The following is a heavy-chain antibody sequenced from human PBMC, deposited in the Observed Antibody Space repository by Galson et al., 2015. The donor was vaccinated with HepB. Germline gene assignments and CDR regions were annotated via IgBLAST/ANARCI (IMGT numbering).Heavy chain of an antibody. Sequence: SVKVSCKASGGTFSSYAISWVRQAPGQGLEWMGGIIPIFGTANYAQKFQGRVTITADESTSTAYMELSSLRSEDTAVYYCARLFSCTNGVCYGDAFDIWGQGTMVTVSS. D-gene: IGHD2-8*01. V-gene: IGHV1-69*13. CDR3: ARLFSCTNGVCYGDAFDI. CDR1: GGTFSSYA. CDR2: IIPIFGTA. J-gene: IGHJ3*02.